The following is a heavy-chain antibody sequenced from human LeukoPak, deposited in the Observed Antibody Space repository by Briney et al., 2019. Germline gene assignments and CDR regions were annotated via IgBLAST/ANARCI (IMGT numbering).Heavy chain of an antibody. CDR3: ARVPDDYGLDAFDI. V-gene: IGHV4-4*02. J-gene: IGHJ3*02. CDR1: GGSISSGNW. Sequence: SGTLSLTCAVSGGSISSGNWWSWVRQPPGKGLEWIGEIYHSGSTNYDPSLKSRVTISVDKSKNQFSLKLSSVTAADTAVYYCARVPDDYGLDAFDIWGQGTMVTVSS. CDR2: IYHSGST. D-gene: IGHD4-17*01.